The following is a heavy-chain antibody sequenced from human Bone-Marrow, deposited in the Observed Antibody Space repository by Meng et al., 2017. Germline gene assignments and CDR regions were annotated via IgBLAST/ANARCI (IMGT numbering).Heavy chain of an antibody. J-gene: IGHJ4*02. Sequence: LSLTCAASGFTFSDYYMNWVRQAPGKGLEWVSSISSSSTIYYADSVKGRFTISRDNAKNSLYLQMNSLRAEDTAVYYCARDPHAYEIKPYCGGDCIDYWGQGTLVTVSS. D-gene: IGHD2-21*02. CDR3: ARDPHAYEIKPYCGGDCIDY. CDR2: ISSSSTI. V-gene: IGHV3-69-1*01. CDR1: GFTFSDYY.